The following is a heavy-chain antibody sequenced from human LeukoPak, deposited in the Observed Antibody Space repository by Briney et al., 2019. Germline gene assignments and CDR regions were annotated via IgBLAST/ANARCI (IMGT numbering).Heavy chain of an antibody. Sequence: GGSLRLFCAASGFTFSRYWMSWVRQVPRKGLEWVANIKQDGGEKYYVDSVKGRFTISRDNAKNSLYLRMNSLRAEDTAVYYCARDKGDYDTSGSLFVFGGQGTLVTVSS. CDR3: ARDKGDYDTSGSLFVF. CDR2: IKQDGGEK. J-gene: IGHJ4*02. V-gene: IGHV3-7*03. CDR1: GFTFSRYW. D-gene: IGHD3-22*01.